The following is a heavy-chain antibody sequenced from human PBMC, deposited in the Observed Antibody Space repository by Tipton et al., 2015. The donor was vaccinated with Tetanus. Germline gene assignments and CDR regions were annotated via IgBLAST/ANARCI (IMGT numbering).Heavy chain of an antibody. CDR3: ARGTGMITFGGVIAKPDAFDI. Sequence: TLSLTCAVSGGSISSSNWWSWVRQPPGKGLEWIGEIYHSGRTNYNPSLKSRVTISVDKSKNQFSLKLSSVTAADTAVYYCARGTGMITFGGVIAKPDAFDIWGQGTMVPVSS. V-gene: IGHV4-4*02. J-gene: IGHJ3*02. CDR1: GGSISSSNW. CDR2: IYHSGRT. D-gene: IGHD3-16*02.